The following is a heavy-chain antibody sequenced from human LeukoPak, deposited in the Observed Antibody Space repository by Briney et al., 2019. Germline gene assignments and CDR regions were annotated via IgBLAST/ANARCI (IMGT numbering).Heavy chain of an antibody. CDR3: PRGSEWDLLGSCDY. CDR2: ISYDGDIK. D-gene: IGHD1-26*01. CDR1: GFTFSIFA. J-gene: IGHJ4*02. V-gene: IGHV3-30*09. Sequence: GRSLRLSCAASGFTFSIFAMHWVRQAPGKGLEWVAFISYDGDIKYSADSVEGRFAISRDNAKNSLYLQMNNLRAEDTAVYYCPRGSEWDLLGSCDYWGQGTLVTVSS.